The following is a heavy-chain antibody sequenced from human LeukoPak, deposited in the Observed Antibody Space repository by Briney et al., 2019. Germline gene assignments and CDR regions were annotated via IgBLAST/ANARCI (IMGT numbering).Heavy chain of an antibody. J-gene: IGHJ4*02. CDR1: GFTFSSYA. V-gene: IGHV3-23*01. Sequence: GGSLRLSCAASGFTFSSYALTWVRQARGKGLEWVSSISSSGVSTNYADSVKGRFTISRDNIKNTLYLQMNSLRAEDTAIYYCARNDSSGYYSVWGQGTLVTVSS. CDR3: ARNDSSGYYSV. D-gene: IGHD3-22*01. CDR2: ISSSGVST.